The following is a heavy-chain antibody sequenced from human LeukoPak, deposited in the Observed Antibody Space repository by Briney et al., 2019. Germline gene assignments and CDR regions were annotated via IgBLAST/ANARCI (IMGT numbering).Heavy chain of an antibody. Sequence: GGSLRLSCAASGFTVSSNYMSWVRQAPGKGLEWVSVIYSGGSTYYADSVKGRFTISRDNSKNTLYLQMNSLRAEDTAVYYCARENRQRGYSGYALDYWGQGTLVAVSS. CDR2: IYSGGST. CDR1: GFTVSSNY. V-gene: IGHV3-53*01. J-gene: IGHJ4*02. D-gene: IGHD5-12*01. CDR3: ARENRQRGYSGYALDY.